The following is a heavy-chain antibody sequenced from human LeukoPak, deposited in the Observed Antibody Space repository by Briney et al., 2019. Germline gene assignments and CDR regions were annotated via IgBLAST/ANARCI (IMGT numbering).Heavy chain of an antibody. CDR1: GLTVTTTY. Sequence: GGSLRLSCAASGLTVTTTYMRWVRQAPGKGLEWVSVIYSGGITSSAASVKVRFNISKDSSKNTLYLQMNSVRVEDTAVYYCARRHSSGSNWGQGTLVTVSS. CDR3: ARRHSSGSN. V-gene: IGHV3-66*02. J-gene: IGHJ4*02. CDR2: IYSGGIT. D-gene: IGHD6-19*01.